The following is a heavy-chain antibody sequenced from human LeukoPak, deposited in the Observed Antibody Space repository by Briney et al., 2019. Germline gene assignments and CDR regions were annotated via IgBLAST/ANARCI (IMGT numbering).Heavy chain of an antibody. J-gene: IGHJ3*02. D-gene: IGHD3/OR15-3a*01. Sequence: GSLRLSCAASGFTFSSYGMRWVRQAPGKGLEWVSSISTSSSYIYYADSVKGRFTISRDNAKNSLYLQMNSLRAEDTALYYCAKEGLGAFDIWGQGTMVTVSS. CDR2: ISTSSSYI. CDR1: GFTFSSYG. CDR3: AKEGLGAFDI. V-gene: IGHV3-21*04.